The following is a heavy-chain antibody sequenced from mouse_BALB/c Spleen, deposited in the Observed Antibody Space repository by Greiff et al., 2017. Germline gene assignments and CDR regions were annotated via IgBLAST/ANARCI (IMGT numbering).Heavy chain of an antibody. Sequence: EVKLVESGGGLVQPGGSRKLSCAASGFTFSSFGMHWVRQAPEKGLEWVAYISSGSSTIFYADTVKGRFTISRDNPKNTLFLQMTSLRSEDTAMYYCARPTTVVAPYAMDYWGQGTSVTVSS. D-gene: IGHD1-1*01. CDR2: ISSGSSTI. CDR1: GFTFSSFG. V-gene: IGHV5-17*02. J-gene: IGHJ4*01. CDR3: ARPTTVVAPYAMDY.